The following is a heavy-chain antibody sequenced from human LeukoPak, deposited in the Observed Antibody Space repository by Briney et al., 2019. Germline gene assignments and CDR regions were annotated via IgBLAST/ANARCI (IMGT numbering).Heavy chain of an antibody. J-gene: IGHJ4*02. CDR1: GFTFDDYA. D-gene: IGHD6-19*01. Sequence: GRSLRLSCAASGFTFDDYAMHWVRQAPGKGLEWVSGISWNSGSIGYADSVKGRFTISRDKAKNSLYLQMNSLRAEDTALYYCAKDLSSSGWYYFDYWGQGTLVTVSS. V-gene: IGHV3-9*01. CDR2: ISWNSGSI. CDR3: AKDLSSSGWYYFDY.